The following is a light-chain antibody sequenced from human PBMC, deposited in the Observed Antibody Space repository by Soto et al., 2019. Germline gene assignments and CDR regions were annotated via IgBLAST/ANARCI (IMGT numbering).Light chain of an antibody. CDR3: STYTTIDSANV. J-gene: IGLJ1*01. V-gene: IGLV2-14*01. Sequence: QSALTQPPSVSGSPGQSVTISCTGTSRDVGGYKHVSWYQQHPGKAPKLIIYEVSDRPSGVSSRFSGFKSGNTASLTISGRHAEDDTDYYCSTYTTIDSANVFGTGTKLTVL. CDR2: EVS. CDR1: SRDVGGYKH.